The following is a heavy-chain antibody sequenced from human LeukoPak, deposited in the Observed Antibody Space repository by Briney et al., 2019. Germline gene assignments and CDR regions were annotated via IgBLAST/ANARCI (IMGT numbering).Heavy chain of an antibody. V-gene: IGHV3-23*01. CDR3: AKIGKYYDFWRDKRDAFGI. D-gene: IGHD3-3*01. CDR1: GFTFSSYA. Sequence: PGGSLRLSCAASGFTFSSYAMSWVRQAPGKGLEWVSAISGSGGSTYYADSVKGRFTISRDNSKNTLYLQMNSLRAEDTAVYYCAKIGKYYDFWRDKRDAFGIWGQGTMVTVSS. CDR2: ISGSGGST. J-gene: IGHJ3*02.